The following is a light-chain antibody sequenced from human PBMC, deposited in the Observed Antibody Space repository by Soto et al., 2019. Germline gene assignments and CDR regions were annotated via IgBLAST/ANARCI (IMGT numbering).Light chain of an antibody. Sequence: EILLTQSPGTLSLSAGERATLSCRGSQSVSSSYLAWYQQKPGQAPRLLIYGASSRATGIPDRFSGSGSGTDLTLTISRLEPEDFAVYYCQKYGSSPWTXGQGTKVDIK. CDR1: QSVSSSY. CDR3: QKYGSSPWT. CDR2: GAS. V-gene: IGKV3-20*01. J-gene: IGKJ1*01.